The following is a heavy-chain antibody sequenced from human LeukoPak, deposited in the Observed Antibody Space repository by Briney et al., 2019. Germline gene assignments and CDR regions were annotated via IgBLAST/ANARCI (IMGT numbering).Heavy chain of an antibody. V-gene: IGHV1-2*02. CDR2: INPNSGDT. D-gene: IGHD6-13*01. J-gene: IGHJ5*02. CDR3: ARMYSSSWSWFDP. CDR1: GYTFSDYY. Sequence: ASVKVSCKTSGYTFSDYYIHWIRQAPGQGLEWVGWINPNSGDTDYAQKFQGRVTVTRDTSISTAYMELSRLRSDDTAVYYCARMYSSSWSWFDPWGQGTLVTVSS.